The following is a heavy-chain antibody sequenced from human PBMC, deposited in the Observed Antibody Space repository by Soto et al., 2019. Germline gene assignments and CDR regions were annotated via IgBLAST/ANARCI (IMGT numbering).Heavy chain of an antibody. V-gene: IGHV3-23*01. CDR2: ISGSGVST. Sequence: EVQLLESGGGLVQPGGSLRLSCAASGFTFSSYAMNWVRQAPGKGLEWVATISGSGVSTYYADSVKGRFTISRDNSKNTMYLQMNSLRAEDTAVYYCEKRGSGSYYASWGQGTLVTVSS. CDR3: EKRGSGSYYAS. CDR1: GFTFSSYA. J-gene: IGHJ5*02. D-gene: IGHD3-10*01.